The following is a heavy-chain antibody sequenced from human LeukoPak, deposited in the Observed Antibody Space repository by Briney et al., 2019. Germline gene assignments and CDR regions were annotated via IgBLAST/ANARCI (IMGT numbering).Heavy chain of an antibody. J-gene: IGHJ4*02. V-gene: IGHV4-61*08. CDR2: IYYSGST. Sequence: PSQTLSLTCTVSGGSISSGDYYWSWIRQPPGKGLEWIGYIYYSGSTNYNPSLKSRVTISVDTSKNQFSLKLSSVTAADTAVYYCARGYVNYQLLHYPFDYWGQGTLVTVSS. CDR3: ARGYVNYQLLHYPFDY. D-gene: IGHD2-2*01. CDR1: GGSISSGDYY.